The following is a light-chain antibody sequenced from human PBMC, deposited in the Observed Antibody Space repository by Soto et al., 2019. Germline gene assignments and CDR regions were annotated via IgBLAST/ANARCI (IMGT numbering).Light chain of an antibody. CDR3: QQRSNWPLT. CDR1: QSFHTNY. Sequence: EIVLTQSPGTLSLSPGERATLSCRASQSFHTNYLAWYQQRPGQAPRLLIYAASRRASGIPDRFSGSGSGTDFTLTISRLEPEDSAVYYCQQRSNWPLTFGGGTKVEIK. V-gene: IGKV3D-20*02. J-gene: IGKJ4*01. CDR2: AAS.